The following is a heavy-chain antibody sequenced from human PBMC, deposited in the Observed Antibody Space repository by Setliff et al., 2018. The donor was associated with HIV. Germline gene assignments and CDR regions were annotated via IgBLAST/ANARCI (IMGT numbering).Heavy chain of an antibody. J-gene: IGHJ4*02. Sequence: SETLSLPCTVSGGSISSSSYYWGWIRQPPGKGLEWIGSIYYSGSTYYNPSLKSRVTISVDTSKNQFSLKLSSVTAADTAVYYCASPASGGSSGQYHYWGQGTLVTVSS. CDR1: GGSISSSSYY. D-gene: IGHD6-19*01. CDR2: IYYSGST. V-gene: IGHV4-39*01. CDR3: ASPASGGSSGQYHY.